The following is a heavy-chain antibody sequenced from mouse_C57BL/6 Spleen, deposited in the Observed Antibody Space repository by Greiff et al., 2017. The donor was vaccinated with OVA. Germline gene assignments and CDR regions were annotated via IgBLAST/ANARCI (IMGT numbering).Heavy chain of an antibody. D-gene: IGHD2-1*01. CDR3: ARDGNVYFDD. J-gene: IGHJ2*01. CDR2: IYPGDGDT. CDR1: GYAFSSSW. Sequence: QVQLQQSGPELVKPGASVKISCKASGYAFSSSWMNWVKQRPGKGLEWIGRIYPGDGDTNYNGKFKGKATLTADKSSSTAYMQLSSLTSEDSAVYFCARDGNVYFDDWGQGTTLTVSS. V-gene: IGHV1-82*01.